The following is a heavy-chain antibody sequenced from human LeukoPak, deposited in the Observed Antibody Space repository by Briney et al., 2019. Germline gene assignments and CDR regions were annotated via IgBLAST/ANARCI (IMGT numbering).Heavy chain of an antibody. D-gene: IGHD5-18*01. CDR1: GGSISSGGYY. CDR2: IYYSGST. CDR3: ARGGRAMRRPNLHVYFDY. Sequence: SQTLSLTCTVSGGSISSGGYYWSWIRQHPGKGLEWIGYIYYSGSTYYNPSLKGRVTISVDTSKNQFSLELSSVTAADTAVYYCARGGRAMRRPNLHVYFDYWGQGTLVTVSS. V-gene: IGHV4-31*03. J-gene: IGHJ4*02.